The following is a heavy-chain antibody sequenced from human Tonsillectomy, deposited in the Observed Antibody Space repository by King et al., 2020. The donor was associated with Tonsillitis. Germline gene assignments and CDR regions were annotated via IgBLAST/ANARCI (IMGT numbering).Heavy chain of an antibody. CDR1: GYTFTSYY. J-gene: IGHJ4*02. D-gene: IGHD3-3*01. CDR3: AAVPNFWSGYYYFDY. Sequence: QLVQSGAEVKKPGASVKVFCKASGYTFTSYYMHWVRQAPGQGLEWMGVINPSGGSTSYAQKFQGRVTMTRDTSTSTVYMELSSLRSEDTAVYYCAAVPNFWSGYYYFDYWGQGTLVTVSS. CDR2: INPSGGST. V-gene: IGHV1-46*01.